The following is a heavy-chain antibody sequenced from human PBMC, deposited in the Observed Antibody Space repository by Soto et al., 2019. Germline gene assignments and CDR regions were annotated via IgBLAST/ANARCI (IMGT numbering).Heavy chain of an antibody. CDR2: ISSSSSYI. Sequence: VQLVESGGGLVKPGGSLRLSCAASGFTFSSYSMNWVRQAPGKGLEWVSSISSSSSYIYYADSVKGRFTISRDNAKNSLYLQMNSLRAEDTAVYYCARGEEIFGVVIALDYWGQGTLVTVSS. CDR3: ARGEEIFGVVIALDY. CDR1: GFTFSSYS. J-gene: IGHJ4*02. D-gene: IGHD3-3*01. V-gene: IGHV3-21*01.